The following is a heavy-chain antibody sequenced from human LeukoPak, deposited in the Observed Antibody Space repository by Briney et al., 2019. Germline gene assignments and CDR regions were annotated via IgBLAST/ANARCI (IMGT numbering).Heavy chain of an antibody. CDR1: GGSINTYY. D-gene: IGHD6-19*01. CDR3: ARGGWYPESFQH. CDR2: IYYRGST. V-gene: IGHV4-59*01. J-gene: IGHJ1*01. Sequence: PSETLSLTCTVSGGSINTYYWSWIRQPPGKGLEWIGNIYYRGSTNYNPSLKSRVTISVDTSKNQFSLKLSSVTAADTAVYYCARGGWYPESFQHWGQGALVTVSS.